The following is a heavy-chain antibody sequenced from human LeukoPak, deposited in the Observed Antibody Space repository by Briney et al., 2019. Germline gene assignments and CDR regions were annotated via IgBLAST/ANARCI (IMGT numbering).Heavy chain of an antibody. CDR1: GFTFSSYS. D-gene: IGHD3-22*01. Sequence: GGSLRLSCAASGFTFSSYSMNWVRQAPRKGLEWVSSISSSSSYIYYADSVKGRFTISRDNAKNSLYLQMNSLRAEDTAVYYCARDLSRYYDSSGYYSPRNAFDIWGQGTMVTVSS. V-gene: IGHV3-21*01. J-gene: IGHJ3*02. CDR3: ARDLSRYYDSSGYYSPRNAFDI. CDR2: ISSSSSYI.